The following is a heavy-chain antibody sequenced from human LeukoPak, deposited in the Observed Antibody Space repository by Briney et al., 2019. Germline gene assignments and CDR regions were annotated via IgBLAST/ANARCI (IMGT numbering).Heavy chain of an antibody. CDR2: IIPIFGTA. CDR3: ASTVEQWLHFDY. J-gene: IGHJ4*02. CDR1: GGTFSSYA. D-gene: IGHD6-19*01. Sequence: SVKVSCKXSGGTFSSYAISWVRQAPGQGLEWMGRIIPIFGTANYSQKFQGRVTITTDESTSTAYMELSSLRSEDTAVYYCASTVEQWLHFDYWGQGTLVTVSS. V-gene: IGHV1-69*05.